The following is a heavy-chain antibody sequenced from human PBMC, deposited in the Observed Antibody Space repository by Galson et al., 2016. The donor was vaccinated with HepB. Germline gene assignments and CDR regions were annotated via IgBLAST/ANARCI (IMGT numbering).Heavy chain of an antibody. Sequence: SLRLSCAVSGFTFSDCYMSWIRQAPGKGLEWVSYISSSGGTIHYSDSVEGRFTVSRDNAQNSLHLHMNSLRPEDTAVYCCAREERGNSGYDYFDSWGQGTLVTVSS. CDR1: GFTFSDCY. CDR3: AREERGNSGYDYFDS. V-gene: IGHV3-11*04. D-gene: IGHD5-12*01. CDR2: ISSSGGTI. J-gene: IGHJ4*02.